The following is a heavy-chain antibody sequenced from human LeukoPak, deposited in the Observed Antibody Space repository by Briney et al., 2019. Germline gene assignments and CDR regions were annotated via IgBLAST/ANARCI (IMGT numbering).Heavy chain of an antibody. D-gene: IGHD4-17*01. CDR2: ISASGGST. CDR1: GFTLSSYA. J-gene: IGHJ4*02. V-gene: IGHV3-23*01. CDR3: PKGFYADPRSHFDY. Sequence: GGSLRLSCAASGFTLSSYAMSWVRQAPGKGLEWVSAISASGGSTYYADSVKGRFTISRDNSKNTLYLQMNSLRAEDTAVYYCPKGFYADPRSHFDYWGQGTLVTVSS.